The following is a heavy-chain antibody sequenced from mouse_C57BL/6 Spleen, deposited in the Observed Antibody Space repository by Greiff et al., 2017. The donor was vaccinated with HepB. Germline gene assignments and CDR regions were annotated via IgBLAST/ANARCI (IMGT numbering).Heavy chain of an antibody. CDR2: IDPSDSYT. CDR1: GYTFTSYW. J-gene: IGHJ1*03. V-gene: IGHV1-59*01. D-gene: IGHD1-1*01. CDR3: AGNYYGSSYGYFDV. Sequence: VQLQQPGAELVRPGTSVKLSCKASGYTFTSYWMHWVKQRPGQGLEWIGVIDPSDSYTNYNQKFKGKATLTVDTSSSTAYMQLSSLTSEDSAVYYCAGNYYGSSYGYFDVWGTGTTVTVSS.